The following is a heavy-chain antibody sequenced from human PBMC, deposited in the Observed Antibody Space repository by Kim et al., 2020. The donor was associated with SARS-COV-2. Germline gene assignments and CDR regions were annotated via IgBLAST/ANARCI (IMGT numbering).Heavy chain of an antibody. J-gene: IGHJ4*02. V-gene: IGHV1-8*01. CDR3: ARNLYGTGTFEY. D-gene: IGHD3-10*01. Sequence: GYAQKCQGRVTMTRDTSMSTAYMELSSLRSEDTAVYYCARNLYGTGTFEYWGQGTLVTVSS.